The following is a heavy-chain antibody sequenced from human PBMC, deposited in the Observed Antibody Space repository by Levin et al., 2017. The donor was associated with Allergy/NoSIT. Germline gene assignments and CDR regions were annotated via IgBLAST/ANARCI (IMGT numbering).Heavy chain of an antibody. CDR3: ARINPGHYSEAWGGMDV. Sequence: ASVKVSCKGSGYRFGSFGISWVRQAPGQGLEWMGWVSAHNGNTKYAEKVQGRVTMTTDTSTTTGYMELRSLTFDDTAVYFCARINPGHYSEAWGGMDVWGQGTTVTVSS. V-gene: IGHV1-18*01. J-gene: IGHJ6*02. CDR2: VSAHNGNT. D-gene: IGHD2-15*01. CDR1: GYRFGSFG.